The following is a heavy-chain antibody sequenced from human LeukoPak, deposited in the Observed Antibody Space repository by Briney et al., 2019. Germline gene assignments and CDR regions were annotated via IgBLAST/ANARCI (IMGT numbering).Heavy chain of an antibody. Sequence: SETLSLTCAVSGGSISSGGYSWSWIRQPPGKGLEWIGYIYYSGSTNYNPSLKSRVTISVDTSKNQFSLKLSSVTAADTAVYYCARQFSRVVIDYWGQGTLVTVSS. D-gene: IGHD3-3*01. CDR1: GGSISSGGYS. CDR2: IYYSGST. V-gene: IGHV4-61*08. CDR3: ARQFSRVVIDY. J-gene: IGHJ4*02.